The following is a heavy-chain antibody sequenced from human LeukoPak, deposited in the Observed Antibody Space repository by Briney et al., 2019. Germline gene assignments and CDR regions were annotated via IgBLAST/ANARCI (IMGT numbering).Heavy chain of an antibody. V-gene: IGHV1-69*13. CDR2: IVPIFGTA. D-gene: IGHD6-19*01. Sequence: SVKVSCKASGGTFSSYAISWVRQAPGQGLEWMGGIVPIFGTANYAQKFQGRVTITADESTSTAYMELSSLRSEDTAVYYCASPDSSGWYYFDYWGQGTLVTVSS. CDR3: ASPDSSGWYYFDY. CDR1: GGTFSSYA. J-gene: IGHJ4*02.